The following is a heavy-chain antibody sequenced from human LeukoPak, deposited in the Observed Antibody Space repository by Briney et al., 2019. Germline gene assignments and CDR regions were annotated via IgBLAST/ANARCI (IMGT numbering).Heavy chain of an antibody. CDR1: GFTFSSYS. V-gene: IGHV3-21*01. D-gene: IGHD1-1*01. J-gene: IGHJ6*03. Sequence: GGSLRLSCAASGFTFSSYSMNWVRQAPGKGLEWVSSISSSSSYIYYGDSVKGRFTISRDNAKNSLYLQMNSLRAEDTAVYYCAREGTGSYYYYYYIDVWGKGTMVTISS. CDR2: ISSSSSYI. CDR3: AREGTGSYYYYYYIDV.